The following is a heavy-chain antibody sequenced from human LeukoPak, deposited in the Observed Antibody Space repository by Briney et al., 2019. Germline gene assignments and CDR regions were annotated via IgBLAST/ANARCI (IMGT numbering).Heavy chain of an antibody. CDR1: RFTFSSYA. D-gene: IGHD2-2*01. J-gene: IGHJ4*02. V-gene: IGHV3-23*01. CDR2: ISGSGGST. Sequence: GGSLRLSCAASRFTFSSYAMSWVRQAPGKGLEWVSAISGSGGSTYYADSVKGRFTISRDNSKNTLSLQMNSLRPEDTAVYYCAKGYCSGTSCYSGLDWGQGTLVTVSS. CDR3: AKGYCSGTSCYSGLD.